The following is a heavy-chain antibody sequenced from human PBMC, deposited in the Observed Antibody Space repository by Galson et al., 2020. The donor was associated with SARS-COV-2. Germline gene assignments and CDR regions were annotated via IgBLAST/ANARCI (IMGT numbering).Heavy chain of an antibody. V-gene: IGHV3-74*01. CDR2: VNSDGTST. CDR1: GFTFSSYW. Sequence: GGSLRLSCAASGFTFSSYWMHWVRQAPGKGLVWVSRVNSDGTSTSYADSVKGRFTISRDNTKNTLFLQMNSLRPEDTAMYYCAKEYYYDSSGPLDAFDIWGQGTMVTVSS. D-gene: IGHD3-22*01. CDR3: AKEYYYDSSGPLDAFDI. J-gene: IGHJ3*02.